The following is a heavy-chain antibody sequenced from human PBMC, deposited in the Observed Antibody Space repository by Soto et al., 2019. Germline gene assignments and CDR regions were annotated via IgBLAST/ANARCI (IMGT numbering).Heavy chain of an antibody. D-gene: IGHD3-22*01. CDR3: AKAEVILPTYYYDSSGYSHFDC. CDR2: ISGSGGST. CDR1: GFTFSSYA. V-gene: IGHV3-23*01. J-gene: IGHJ4*02. Sequence: GGSLRLSCAASGFTFSSYAMSWVRQAPGKGLEWVSAISGSGGSTYYADSVKGRFTISRDNSKNTLYLQMNSLRAEDTAVYYWAKAEVILPTYYYDSSGYSHFDCWGQGTLVTVSS.